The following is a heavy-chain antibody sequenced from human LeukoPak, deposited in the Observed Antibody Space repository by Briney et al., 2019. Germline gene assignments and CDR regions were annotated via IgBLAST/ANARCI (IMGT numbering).Heavy chain of an antibody. Sequence: SVKVSCKASGGTFISYAISWVRQAPGEGREWMGGIIPIFGTANYAQKFQGRGTITADKSTSTAYMELSSLRSEDTAVYYCARSIAVAGDAYFDNWGQGTLVTVSS. J-gene: IGHJ4*02. CDR1: GGTFISYA. D-gene: IGHD6-19*01. CDR3: ARSIAVAGDAYFDN. V-gene: IGHV1-69*06. CDR2: IIPIFGTA.